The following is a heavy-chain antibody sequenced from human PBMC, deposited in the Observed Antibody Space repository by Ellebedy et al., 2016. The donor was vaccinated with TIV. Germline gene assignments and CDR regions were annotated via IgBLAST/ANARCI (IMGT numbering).Heavy chain of an antibody. D-gene: IGHD2/OR15-2a*01. V-gene: IGHV1-2*02. CDR1: GYTFTDYY. Sequence: ASVKVSCKTSGYTFTDYYIHWVRQAPGQGLEWMGWINPKSDATNYAQKFEGRVTMTKDTSVTTVYMELTRLRSDDTAVYFCAREFCPTFNCRDAFDIWGQGTMVAVSS. CDR3: AREFCPTFNCRDAFDI. CDR2: INPKSDAT. J-gene: IGHJ3*02.